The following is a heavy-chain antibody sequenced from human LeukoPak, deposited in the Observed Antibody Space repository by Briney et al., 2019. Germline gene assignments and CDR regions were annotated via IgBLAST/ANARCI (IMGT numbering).Heavy chain of an antibody. CDR2: IYHSGST. CDR1: GGSISSGGYY. D-gene: IGHD2-15*01. J-gene: IGHJ3*02. Sequence: PSETLSLTSTVSGGSISSGGYYWSWIRQPPGKGLEWIGYIYHSGSTYYNPSLKSRVTISVDRSKNQFSLKLSSVTAADTAVYYCARWVVVVVAAIDAFDIWGQGTMVTVSS. V-gene: IGHV4-30-2*01. CDR3: ARWVVVVVAAIDAFDI.